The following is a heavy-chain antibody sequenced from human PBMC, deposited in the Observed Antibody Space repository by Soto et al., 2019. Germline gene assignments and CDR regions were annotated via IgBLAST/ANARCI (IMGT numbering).Heavy chain of an antibody. J-gene: IGHJ4*02. CDR1: GFSFSSYS. CDR2: ISSGSNTK. CDR3: AMNRVAGWNPFDY. Sequence: EVQLVASGGGLVQPGGSLRLSCADSGFSFSSYSMNWVRQAPGKGLEWGSYISSGSNTKYYADSVKGRFTISRDNGKSSLYLQMNSLRDEATAVYYCAMNRVAGWNPFDYWGQGNLVTVTS. D-gene: IGHD1-1*01. V-gene: IGHV3-48*02.